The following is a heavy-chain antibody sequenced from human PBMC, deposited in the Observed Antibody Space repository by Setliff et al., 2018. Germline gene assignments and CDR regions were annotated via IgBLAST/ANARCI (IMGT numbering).Heavy chain of an antibody. Sequence: GASVKVSCKASGYTFIDFYMHWVRQAPGQGFEWLGWINPNRDDTKYAQKFQHRILMAKDTSLNTVYVELSSLRSDDTATYYCARDGSAFFYQNWGQGSLVTVSS. D-gene: IGHD1-26*01. CDR2: INPNRDDT. CDR3: ARDGSAFFYQN. CDR1: GYTFIDFY. V-gene: IGHV1-2*02. J-gene: IGHJ4*02.